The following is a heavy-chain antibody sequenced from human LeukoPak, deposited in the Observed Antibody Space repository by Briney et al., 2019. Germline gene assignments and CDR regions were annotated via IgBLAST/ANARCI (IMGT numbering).Heavy chain of an antibody. D-gene: IGHD1-26*01. CDR3: ATNSRSYFLY. CDR2: FDPEDIES. Sequence: GAAVKVSCKVSGYTLTQLSIHWVRQAPGRGLEWMGGFDPEDIESVYPQNLQGRVTMTDDTSTDTAYMELSSLRSEDTDIYYCATNSRSYFLYWGQGTRDRVSS. CDR1: GYTLTQLS. J-gene: IGHJ4*02. V-gene: IGHV1-24*01.